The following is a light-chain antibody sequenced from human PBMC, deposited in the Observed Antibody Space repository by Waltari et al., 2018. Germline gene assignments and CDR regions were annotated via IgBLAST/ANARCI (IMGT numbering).Light chain of an antibody. CDR2: VVS. V-gene: IGLV2-14*01. CDR3: SSYTDSRTWV. CDR1: ISDIGAYNL. J-gene: IGLJ3*02. Sequence: QSALTQPASVSGSPGQSITISCTGTISDIGAYNLVSWYKQHPGEAPKLIIFVVSDRPSGVSNRFSGSKSGNRASLTISGLQAEDEADYYRSSYTDSRTWVFGGGTRLTVL.